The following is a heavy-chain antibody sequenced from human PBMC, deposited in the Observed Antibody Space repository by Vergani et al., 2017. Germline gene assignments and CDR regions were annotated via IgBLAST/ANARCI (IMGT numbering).Heavy chain of an antibody. CDR3: AKHFRGWGSDY. CDR2: IQFDGSNQ. Sequence: QVQLVESGGGVVQRGGSLRLSCATSGFTLSNYDKQWIRQGPGKGLEFVSFIQFDGSNQYYADSVKGRFTLSRDYSKNTLYLQMNSLRTDDTATYYCAKHFRGWGSDYWGQGTQVIVSS. J-gene: IGHJ4*02. D-gene: IGHD3-16*01. V-gene: IGHV3-30*02. CDR1: GFTLSNYD.